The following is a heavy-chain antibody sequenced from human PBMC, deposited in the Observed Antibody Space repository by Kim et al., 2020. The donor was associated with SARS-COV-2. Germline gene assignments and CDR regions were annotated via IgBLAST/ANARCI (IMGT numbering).Heavy chain of an antibody. CDR3: ARDHAVARAFDI. J-gene: IGHJ3*02. CDR1: GFTFSSYA. D-gene: IGHD2-15*01. Sequence: GGSLRLSCAASGFTFSSYAMHWVRQAPGKGLEWVAVISYDGSNKYYADSVKGRFTISRDNSKNTLYLQMNSLRAEDTAVYYCARDHAVARAFDIWGQGTMVTVSS. V-gene: IGHV3-30-3*01. CDR2: ISYDGSNK.